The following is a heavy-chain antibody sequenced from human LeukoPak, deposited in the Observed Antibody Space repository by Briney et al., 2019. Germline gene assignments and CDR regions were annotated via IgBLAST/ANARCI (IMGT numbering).Heavy chain of an antibody. J-gene: IGHJ4*02. V-gene: IGHV1-18*01. D-gene: IGHD6-13*01. CDR3: ARIAEQHLQYYFDY. CDR1: GYFFSSYG. CDR2: ISAYDDNT. Sequence: GASVKVSCKASGYFFSSYGFSWVRQAPGQGLEWMGWISAYDDNTNYAQKIQGRVTMATDTSTSTAYMELRSLRSDDSAVYFCARIAEQHLQYYFDYWGQGTLVTVSS.